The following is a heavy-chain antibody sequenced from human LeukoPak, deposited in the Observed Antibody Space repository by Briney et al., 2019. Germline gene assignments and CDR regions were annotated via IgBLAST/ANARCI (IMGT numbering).Heavy chain of an antibody. CDR1: GFTFSSHS. CDR3: ARETYYDTSALDY. Sequence: PGGPLRLSCAASGFTFSSHSMNWVRQAPGKGLEWVSSISSSSSYKSYADSVKGRFTISRDNAKNSLYLQMNSLRAEDTAVYYCARETYYDTSALDYWGQGTLVTVSS. J-gene: IGHJ4*02. D-gene: IGHD3-22*01. V-gene: IGHV3-21*01. CDR2: ISSSSSYK.